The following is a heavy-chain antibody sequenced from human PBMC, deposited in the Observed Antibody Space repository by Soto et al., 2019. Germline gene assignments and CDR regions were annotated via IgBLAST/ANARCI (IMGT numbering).Heavy chain of an antibody. Sequence: SQTLSLTCAISGDSVSSNSAAWNWIRQSPSRGLEWLGRTYYRSKWYNDYAVSVKSRITINPDTSKNQFSLQLNSVTPEDTAVYYCARASAHSKYCSGGSCYSVDYWGQGTLVTVSS. V-gene: IGHV6-1*01. CDR3: ARASAHSKYCSGGSCYSVDY. CDR2: TYYRSKWYN. D-gene: IGHD2-15*01. CDR1: GDSVSSNSAA. J-gene: IGHJ4*02.